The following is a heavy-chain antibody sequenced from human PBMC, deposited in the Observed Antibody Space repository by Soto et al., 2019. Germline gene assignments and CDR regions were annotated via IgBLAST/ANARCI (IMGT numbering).Heavy chain of an antibody. V-gene: IGHV3-30*03. CDR1: GFTFSRFG. CDR2: ISYDGSIK. CDR3: AANFDY. Sequence: ESGGGVVQPGRSLRLSCAASGFTFSRFGMHWVRQAPGKGLEWVAVISYDGSIKYYADSVKGRFTISRDNSKNTLFLQMNSLRPEDTAVYYCAANFDYWGQGTLVTVSS. J-gene: IGHJ4*02.